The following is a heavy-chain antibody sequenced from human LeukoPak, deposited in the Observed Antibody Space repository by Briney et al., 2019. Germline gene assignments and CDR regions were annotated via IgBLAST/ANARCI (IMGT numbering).Heavy chain of an antibody. CDR1: GFPFSNYW. Sequence: GGSLRLSCAGSGFPFSNYWMAWVRQAPGKGLEWVGRIKNKANSYITQYAASMEGRFTISRDDSKNSLYLQMSSLKTEDTAMYYCASIRGTLGYWGQGTVVTVSS. CDR2: IKNKANSYIT. CDR3: ASIRGTLGY. D-gene: IGHD1-26*01. J-gene: IGHJ4*02. V-gene: IGHV3-72*01.